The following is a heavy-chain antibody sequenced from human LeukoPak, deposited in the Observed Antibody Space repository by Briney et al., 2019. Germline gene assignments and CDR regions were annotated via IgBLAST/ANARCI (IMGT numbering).Heavy chain of an antibody. V-gene: IGHV4-4*02. D-gene: IGHD2-2*01. CDR2: IYQSGST. Sequence: PSETLSLTCAVSGGSISSSNWWSWVRQPPGKGLEWIGEIYQSGSTNYNPSLKSRVTISVDKSKNQFSLKLSSVTAADTAVYYCARSPIVVVPAAITDWGQGTMVTVSS. J-gene: IGHJ3*01. CDR1: GGSISSSNW. CDR3: ARSPIVVVPAAITD.